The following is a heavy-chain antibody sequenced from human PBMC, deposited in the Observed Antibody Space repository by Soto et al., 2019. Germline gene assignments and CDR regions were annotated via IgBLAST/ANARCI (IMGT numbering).Heavy chain of an antibody. J-gene: IGHJ4*02. V-gene: IGHV3-48*01. CDR3: ARGGSSGY. CDR2: ISSSSSTI. D-gene: IGHD6-6*01. Sequence: PGGSLRLSCAVSGFIFSSYNMNWVRQAPGKGLEWVSYISSSSSTIYYADSVKGRFTISRDNAKNSLYLQMNSLRVEDTAVYYCARGGSSGYWGQGTLVTVS. CDR1: GFIFSSYN.